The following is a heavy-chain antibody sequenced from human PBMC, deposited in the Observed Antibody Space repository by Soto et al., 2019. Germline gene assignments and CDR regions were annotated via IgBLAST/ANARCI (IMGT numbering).Heavy chain of an antibody. D-gene: IGHD3-22*01. CDR3: ATMNGYFEY. J-gene: IGHJ4*02. CDR2: ITATGDRT. Sequence: GGSLRLSSADSGFRFSSYSMSWVRQTPGKGLERVAAITATGDRTYYADSVTGRFTISRDNSKKTHYLQMTSLRAEDTAMYYCATMNGYFEYWGQGTPVTVSS. CDR1: GFRFSSYS. V-gene: IGHV3-23*01.